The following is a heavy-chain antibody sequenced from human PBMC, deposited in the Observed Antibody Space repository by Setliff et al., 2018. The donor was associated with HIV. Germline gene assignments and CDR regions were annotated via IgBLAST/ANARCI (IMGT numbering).Heavy chain of an antibody. CDR2: VDPEDGET. V-gene: IGHV1-69-2*01. J-gene: IGHJ4*02. D-gene: IGHD2-8*02. CDR3: AAHWSPFDY. Sequence: VKVSCKASGYTFTDYYMHWVQQAPGKGLERMGRVDPEDGETIYAEKFQGRVAITADTSTDTAYMELSSLRSEDTAVYYCAAHWSPFDYWGQGTLVTVSS. CDR1: GYTFTDYY.